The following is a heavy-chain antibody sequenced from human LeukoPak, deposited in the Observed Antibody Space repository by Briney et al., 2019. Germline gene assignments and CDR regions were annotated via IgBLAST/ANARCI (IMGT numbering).Heavy chain of an antibody. V-gene: IGHV1-69*05. D-gene: IGHD3-3*01. CDR1: GGTFSSYA. Sequence: GASVKVSCKASGGTFSSYAISWVRQAPGQGLEWMGGIIPIFGTANYAQKFQGRVTITTDESTSTAYMELSSLRSEDTAVYYCARGLFLEWLKYYYMDVWGKGTTVTVSS. CDR2: IIPIFGTA. J-gene: IGHJ6*03. CDR3: ARGLFLEWLKYYYMDV.